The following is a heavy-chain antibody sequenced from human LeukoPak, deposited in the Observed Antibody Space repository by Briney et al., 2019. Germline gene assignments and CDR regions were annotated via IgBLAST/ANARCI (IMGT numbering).Heavy chain of an antibody. Sequence: ASVKVSCKASGYTFTAYYMHWVRQAPGEGLEWMGRINPNSGGTKYAQKFQGRVTMTRDTSISTAYMEVSRLRSDDTAVYYCARDVVVAAPGYYMDVWGKGTTVTVSS. D-gene: IGHD2-15*01. J-gene: IGHJ6*03. CDR1: GYTFTAYY. V-gene: IGHV1-2*06. CDR3: ARDVVVAAPGYYMDV. CDR2: INPNSGGT.